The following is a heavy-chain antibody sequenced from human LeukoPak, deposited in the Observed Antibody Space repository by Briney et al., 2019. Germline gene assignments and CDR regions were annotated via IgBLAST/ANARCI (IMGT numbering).Heavy chain of an antibody. D-gene: IGHD6-13*01. V-gene: IGHV3-30*03. J-gene: IGHJ4*02. CDR3: ARDLGGYSAAD. CDR2: ISYDGSDE. Sequence: PGRSLRLSCAASGFTFSSYGMHWVRQTPGEGLEWVALISYDGSDEYFADSVKGRFTISRDNSKNTLYLQMNSLRAEDTAIYYCARDLGGYSAADWGQGTLVTVSS. CDR1: GFTFSSYG.